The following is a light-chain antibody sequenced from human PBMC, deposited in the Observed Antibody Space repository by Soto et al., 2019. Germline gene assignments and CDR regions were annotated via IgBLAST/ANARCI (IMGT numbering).Light chain of an antibody. Sequence: DIQMTQSPYSLSASVGDRVTITCQARQDMNTYLNWYQHKPGKAPKLLIYDASKLETAVPSRFSGRGAGTDFTLTVTSLQPEYMATYFCQHYDNLLLTFGGGTKVEL. CDR1: QDMNTY. CDR3: QHYDNLLLT. J-gene: IGKJ4*01. V-gene: IGKV1-33*01. CDR2: DAS.